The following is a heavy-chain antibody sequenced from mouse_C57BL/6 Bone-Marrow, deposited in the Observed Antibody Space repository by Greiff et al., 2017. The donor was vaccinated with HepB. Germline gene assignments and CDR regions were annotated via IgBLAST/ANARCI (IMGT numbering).Heavy chain of an antibody. D-gene: IGHD1-1*01. J-gene: IGHJ3*01. CDR2: IRLKSDNYAT. V-gene: IGHV6-3*01. CDR3: TAVNYYGSSYGFAY. Sequence: EVKLMESGGGLVQPGGSMKLSCVASGFTFSNYWMNWVRQSPEKGLEWVAQIRLKSDNYATHYAESVKGRFTISRDDSKSSVYLQMNNLRAEDTGIYYCTAVNYYGSSYGFAYWGQGTLVTVSA. CDR1: GFTFSNYW.